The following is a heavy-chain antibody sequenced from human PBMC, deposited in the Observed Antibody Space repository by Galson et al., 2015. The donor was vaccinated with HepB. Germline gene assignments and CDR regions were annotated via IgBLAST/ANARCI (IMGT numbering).Heavy chain of an antibody. D-gene: IGHD3-3*01. Sequence: SVKVSCKASGCTFTSYYMHWVRQAPGQGLEWMGIINPSGGSTSYAQKFQGRVTMTRDTSTSTVYMELSSLRSEDTAVYYCAREGAGYYDFWSGPSYGMDVRGQGTTVTVSS. CDR2: INPSGGST. V-gene: IGHV1-46*01. CDR1: GCTFTSYY. J-gene: IGHJ6*02. CDR3: AREGAGYYDFWSGPSYGMDV.